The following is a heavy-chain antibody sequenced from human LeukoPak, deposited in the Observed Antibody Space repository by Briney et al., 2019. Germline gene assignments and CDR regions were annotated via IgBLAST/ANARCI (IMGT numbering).Heavy chain of an antibody. D-gene: IGHD2-2*02. CDR1: GYTFTGYY. J-gene: IGHJ6*03. CDR2: INPNSGGT. CDR3: ARDHIVVAPAAIPALSHYMDV. Sequence: ASVKVSCKASGYTFTGYYMHWVRQAPGQGLEWMGWINPNSGGTNYAQKFQGRVTMTRDTSISTAYMELSRLRSDDTAVYYCARDHIVVAPAAIPALSHYMDVWAKGPRSPSP. V-gene: IGHV1-2*02.